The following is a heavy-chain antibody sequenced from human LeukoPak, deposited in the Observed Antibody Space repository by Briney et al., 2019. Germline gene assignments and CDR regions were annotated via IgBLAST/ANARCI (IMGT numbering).Heavy chain of an antibody. CDR1: RFTSTSNG. Sequence: PGGSLRLSCAPSRFTSTSNGVHCVPQAPGQGLERVAFIRYDGSNKYYADAVQGRFTISRDNSKNTLYLQMNSLRAEDTAVYYCAKDSAYGDLPAYWGQGTLVTVSS. CDR3: AKDSAYGDLPAY. J-gene: IGHJ4*02. CDR2: IRYDGSNK. V-gene: IGHV3-30*02. D-gene: IGHD4-17*01.